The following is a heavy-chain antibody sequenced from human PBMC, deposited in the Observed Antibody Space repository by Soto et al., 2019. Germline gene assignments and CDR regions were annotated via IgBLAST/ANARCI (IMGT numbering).Heavy chain of an antibody. Sequence: ASVKVSCKASGYTFNSYGISWVRQAPGQGLEWMGWISAYNGNKKYAQKLQGRVTMTTDTSTSTAYVELRSLRSDDTAVYYCARDSPPVDYWGQGTLVTVSS. CDR3: ARDSPPVDY. V-gene: IGHV1-18*01. CDR2: ISAYNGNK. CDR1: GYTFNSYG. J-gene: IGHJ4*02.